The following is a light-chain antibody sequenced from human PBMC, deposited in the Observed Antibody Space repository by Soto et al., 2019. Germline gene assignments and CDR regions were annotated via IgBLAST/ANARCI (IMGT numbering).Light chain of an antibody. CDR2: GAS. CDR1: QSVGSN. V-gene: IGKV3-15*01. Sequence: EIVITQSPAILSVSPGERATLSCRASQSVGSNLAWYQQKPGQAPRLLIYGASTRATGIPARFSGSGSGTEFTLTISSLQSEDFSVYSCQQYNNWPITFVQGTQLEIK. CDR3: QQYNNWPIT. J-gene: IGKJ5*01.